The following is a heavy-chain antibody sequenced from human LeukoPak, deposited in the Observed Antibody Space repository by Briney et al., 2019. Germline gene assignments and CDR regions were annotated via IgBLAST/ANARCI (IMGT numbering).Heavy chain of an antibody. CDR3: AKSGGITIFGLVDY. CDR2: ISGSGGST. J-gene: IGHJ4*02. CDR1: GFTFDSYG. Sequence: GGSLRLSCAASGFTFDSYGMNWVRQAPGKGLEWVSGISGSGGSTYYADSVKGGFTISRDNSKKILYLQMNSLRAEDTAVYHCAKSGGITIFGLVDYWGQGTLVTVSS. V-gene: IGHV3-23*01. D-gene: IGHD3-3*01.